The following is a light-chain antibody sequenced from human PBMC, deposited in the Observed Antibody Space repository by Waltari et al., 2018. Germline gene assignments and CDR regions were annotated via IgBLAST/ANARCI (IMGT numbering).Light chain of an antibody. CDR3: QQFHSYPLT. CDR2: GAS. Sequence: EIVMTQSPATLSVSPGERATLSCRASQSVGTHLAWFQQKPGQAPRLLIYGASTRATGIPARFSGSGSGTDFTLTISSLQPEDFATYYCQQFHSYPLTFGGGTKVEIK. CDR1: QSVGTH. V-gene: IGKV3-15*01. J-gene: IGKJ4*01.